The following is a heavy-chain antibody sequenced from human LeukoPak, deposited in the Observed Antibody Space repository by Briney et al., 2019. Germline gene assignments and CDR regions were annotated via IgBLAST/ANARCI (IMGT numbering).Heavy chain of an antibody. CDR2: IIPILGIA. V-gene: IGHV1-69*10. CDR3: ARDPGTTVTTLSIDY. D-gene: IGHD4-17*01. J-gene: IGHJ4*02. CDR1: GGTFSSYA. Sequence: SVKVSCKASGGTFSSYAISWVRQAPGQGLEWMGGIIPILGIANYAQKFQGRVTITADKSTSTAYMELSSLRSEDTAVYYCARDPGTTVTTLSIDYWGQGTLVTVSS.